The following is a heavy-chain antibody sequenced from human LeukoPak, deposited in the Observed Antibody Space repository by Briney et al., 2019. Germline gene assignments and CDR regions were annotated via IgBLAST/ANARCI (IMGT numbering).Heavy chain of an antibody. CDR3: ASRANLHFPYYLDY. CDR2: INWNGGST. CDR1: GFTFDDYG. J-gene: IGHJ4*02. Sequence: GGSLRLSCAAPGFTFDDYGMSWVRQALGKGLEWVSGINWNGGSTGYADSVKGRFTISRDNAKNSLYLQMNSLRAEDTAVYYCASRANLHFPYYLDYWGPGALVTVSS. D-gene: IGHD3-3*02. V-gene: IGHV3-20*04.